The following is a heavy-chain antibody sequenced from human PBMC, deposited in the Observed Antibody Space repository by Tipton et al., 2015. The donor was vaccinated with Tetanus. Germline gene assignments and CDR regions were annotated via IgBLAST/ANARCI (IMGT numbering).Heavy chain of an antibody. CDR1: GYTFTSYY. CDR2: INPSGGST. D-gene: IGHD6-19*01. CDR3: ARVFIAVAGHNWFDH. Sequence: QLVQSGAEVKKPGASVKVSCKASGYTFTSYYMHWVRQAPGQGLEWMGIINPSGGSTSYAQKFQGRVTMTRDTSTSTVYMELSSRRSEDTAWYCCARVFIAVAGHNWFDHWGQGTLVTVSS. J-gene: IGHJ5*02. V-gene: IGHV1-46*01.